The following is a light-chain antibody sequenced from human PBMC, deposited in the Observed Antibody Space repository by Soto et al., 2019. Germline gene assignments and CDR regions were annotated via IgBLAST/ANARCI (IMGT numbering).Light chain of an antibody. CDR2: EVS. Sequence: QSALTQPASVSGSPGQSITISCSGTSSDVGSYDHVAWYQQFPGKTPKLMIYEVSNRPSGVSSRFSGSKSGNTASLTISGLQAEDEADYYCISYTGSSTLVFGGGTKLTVL. CDR1: SSDVGSYDH. J-gene: IGLJ3*02. V-gene: IGLV2-14*01. CDR3: ISYTGSSTLV.